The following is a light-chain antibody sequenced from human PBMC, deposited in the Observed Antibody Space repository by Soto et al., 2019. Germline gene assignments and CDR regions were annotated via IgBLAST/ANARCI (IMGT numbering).Light chain of an antibody. Sequence: EKVMTQSPATLSVSPGERATRSCRASQSVRSNLAWYQQKPGQPPRLLIYDASTRATGIPSRFSGSGSGTEFTLTISSLKSEDFAVYYCQQYDNWPRTLGQGTKVDIK. CDR1: QSVRSN. CDR2: DAS. CDR3: QQYDNWPRT. V-gene: IGKV3-15*01. J-gene: IGKJ1*01.